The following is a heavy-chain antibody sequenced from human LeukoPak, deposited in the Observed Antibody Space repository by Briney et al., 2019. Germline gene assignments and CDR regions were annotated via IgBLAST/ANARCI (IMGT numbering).Heavy chain of an antibody. V-gene: IGHV3-30*18. CDR2: ISYDGSNK. Sequence: GGSLRLSCAASGFTFSSYGMHWVRQAPGKGLEGGAVISYDGSNKYYADSVKGRFTISRDNSKNTLYLQMNSLRAEDTAEYYCAKDLLWFGESQKNYGMDVWGQGTTVTVSS. CDR3: AKDLLWFGESQKNYGMDV. J-gene: IGHJ6*02. CDR1: GFTFSSYG. D-gene: IGHD3-10*01.